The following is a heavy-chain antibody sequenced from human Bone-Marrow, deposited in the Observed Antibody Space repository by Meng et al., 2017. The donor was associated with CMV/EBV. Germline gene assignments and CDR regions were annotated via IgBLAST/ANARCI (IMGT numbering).Heavy chain of an antibody. J-gene: IGHJ4*02. V-gene: IGHV4-39*07. CDR1: GGSLSSGSFY. CDR3: ARERVYCSSTSCYLSYFDY. CDR2: IYYSGST. D-gene: IGHD2-2*01. Sequence: GSLRLSCTVSGGSLSSGSFYWGWIRQPPGKGLEWIGSIYYSGSTYYNPSLKSRVTISVDTSKNQFSLKLSSVTAADTAVYYCARERVYCSSTSCYLSYFDYWGQGTLVTVSS.